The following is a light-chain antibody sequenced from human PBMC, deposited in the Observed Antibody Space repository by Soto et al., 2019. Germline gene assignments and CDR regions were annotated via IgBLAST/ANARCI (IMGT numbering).Light chain of an antibody. CDR2: GAS. J-gene: IGKJ4*01. CDR1: QSVSSSY. CDR3: HQYDTSPLT. V-gene: IGKV3-20*01. Sequence: EIVLTQSPGTLSLSPGERATLSCRASQSVSSSYLAWYLQKPGQAPRLLIYGASSRATGIPDRFSGSGSGTDFTLTISRLEPEDFAVYYCHQYDTSPLTFGGGTKVEI.